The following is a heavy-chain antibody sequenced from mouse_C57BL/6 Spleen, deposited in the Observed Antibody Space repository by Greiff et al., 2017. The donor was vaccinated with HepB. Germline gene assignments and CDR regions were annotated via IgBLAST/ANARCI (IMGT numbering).Heavy chain of an antibody. V-gene: IGHV14-2*01. CDR1: GFNIKDYY. Sequence: EVQLVESGAELVKPGASVKLSCTASGFNIKDYYMHWVKQRTEQGLEWIGRIDPEDGETKYAPKFQGKATITADTSSNTAYLQLSSLTSEDTAVYYCARVGLLTGIITTVVATNFDVWGTGTTVTVSS. CDR3: ARVGLLTGIITTVVATNFDV. J-gene: IGHJ1*03. CDR2: IDPEDGET. D-gene: IGHD1-1*01.